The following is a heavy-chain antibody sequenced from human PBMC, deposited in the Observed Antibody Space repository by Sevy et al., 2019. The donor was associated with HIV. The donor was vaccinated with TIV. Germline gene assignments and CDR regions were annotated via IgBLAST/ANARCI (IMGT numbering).Heavy chain of an antibody. D-gene: IGHD3-22*01. Sequence: ASVKVSCKASGGTFSSYAISWVRQAPGQGLEWMGGIIPIFGTANYAQKFQGRVTITADGSTSTAYMELSSLRSEDTGVYYCARVSGPYYYDSSGLTGGWFDPWGQGTLVTVSS. V-gene: IGHV1-69*13. J-gene: IGHJ5*02. CDR3: ARVSGPYYYDSSGLTGGWFDP. CDR2: IIPIFGTA. CDR1: GGTFSSYA.